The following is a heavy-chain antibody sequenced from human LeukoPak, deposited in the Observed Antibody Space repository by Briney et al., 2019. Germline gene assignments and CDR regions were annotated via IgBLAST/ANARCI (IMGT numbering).Heavy chain of an antibody. CDR2: ISPSGGIT. Sequence: GGSLRLSCAASGFTFNSHATNWVRQAPGKGLEWVSVISPSGGITYYAESVKGRFTVSRDNSKNTLFLQMNSLRVEDTALYYCAKEPSHSSGYWDSRGQGTLVTVSS. CDR1: GFTFNSHA. J-gene: IGHJ4*02. D-gene: IGHD3-22*01. V-gene: IGHV3-23*01. CDR3: AKEPSHSSGYWDS.